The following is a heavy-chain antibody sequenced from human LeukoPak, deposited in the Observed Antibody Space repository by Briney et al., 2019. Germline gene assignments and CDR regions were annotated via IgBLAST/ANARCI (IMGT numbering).Heavy chain of an antibody. J-gene: IGHJ3*02. V-gene: IGHV4-59*01. CDR1: GGSISSYY. Sequence: EASETLSLTCTVSGGSISSYYWSWIRQPPGKGLEWIGYIYYSGSTNYNPSLKSRVTISVDTSKNQFSLKLSSVTAADTAVYYCARGGSYYDSSGYRDAFDIWGQGTMVTVSS. CDR3: ARGGSYYDSSGYRDAFDI. D-gene: IGHD3-22*01. CDR2: IYYSGST.